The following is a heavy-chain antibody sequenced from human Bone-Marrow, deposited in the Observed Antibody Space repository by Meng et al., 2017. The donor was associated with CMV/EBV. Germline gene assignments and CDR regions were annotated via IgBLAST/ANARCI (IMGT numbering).Heavy chain of an antibody. V-gene: IGHV2-5*02. CDR1: GFSFSTSGVG. CDR3: SHSTPRPGWIAY. Sequence: ITFVGSGSPLVKPTQTRTLTCTFSGFSFSTSGVGVGWIRQPPGKSLEWLALIYWDDYKRYSPSLKSRLTITQDTSKNQVVLTMTNMDPVDTATYYCSHSTPRPGWIAYWGQGTLVTVSS. D-gene: IGHD6-6*01. CDR2: IYWDDYK. J-gene: IGHJ4*02.